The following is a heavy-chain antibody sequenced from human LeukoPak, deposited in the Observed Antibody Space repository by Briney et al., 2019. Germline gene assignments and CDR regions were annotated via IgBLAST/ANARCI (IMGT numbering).Heavy chain of an antibody. Sequence: SVKVSXKASGGTFSSYAISWVRQAPGQGLEWMGGIIPIFGTANYAQKFQGRVTITTDESTSTAYMELSSLRSEDTAVYYCARGRVGANDYFDYWGQGTLVTVSS. V-gene: IGHV1-69*05. CDR2: IIPIFGTA. CDR1: GGTFSSYA. CDR3: ARGRVGANDYFDY. D-gene: IGHD1-26*01. J-gene: IGHJ4*02.